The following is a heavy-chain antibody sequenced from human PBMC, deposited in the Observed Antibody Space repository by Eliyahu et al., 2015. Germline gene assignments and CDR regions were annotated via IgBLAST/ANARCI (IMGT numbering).Heavy chain of an antibody. CDR2: VSAYNGXT. J-gene: IGHJ2*01. D-gene: IGHD4-23*01. V-gene: IGHV1-18*01. Sequence: QVQLVQSGAEVKKPGASVXVSCKASGXTFTSYGISWVRQAPGQGLEWMGWVSAYNGXTHYVXKLQDXVTMTTDTSTNTAYMELRSLRSDDTAVYYCARAVGPDWYFDLWGRGTLVTVSS. CDR3: ARAVGPDWYFDL. CDR1: GXTFTSYG.